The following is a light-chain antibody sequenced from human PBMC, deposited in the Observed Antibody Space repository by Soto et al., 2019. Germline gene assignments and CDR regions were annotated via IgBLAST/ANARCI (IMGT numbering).Light chain of an antibody. CDR2: AAS. CDR3: QQCYISPGT. J-gene: IGKJ1*01. V-gene: IGKV1-39*01. Sequence: DIRLSQFPSSLSASVGNRVPTTSRANKSISAYLNWYQQKSGKAPKLLIYAASSLQSGVPSRFSGSGSGTDFTLTISSLQPEDIARYYCQQCYISPGTFGQGPKVDIK. CDR1: KSISAY.